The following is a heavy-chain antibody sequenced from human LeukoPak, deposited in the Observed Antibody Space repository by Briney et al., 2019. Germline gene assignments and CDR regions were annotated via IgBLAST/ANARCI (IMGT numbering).Heavy chain of an antibody. CDR2: IWYDGSHK. CDR1: GFTFSGFG. D-gene: IGHD2-8*01. Sequence: GRSLRLSCAASGFTFSGFGMHWVRQAPGKGLEWVSIIWYDGSHKYYSDSVKGRFTISRDNSKNTLYLQMNTLRAEDTAVYYCARDTSAYCTNSVCYLNAFDIWGQGTMVTVSS. V-gene: IGHV3-33*01. J-gene: IGHJ3*02. CDR3: ARDTSAYCTNSVCYLNAFDI.